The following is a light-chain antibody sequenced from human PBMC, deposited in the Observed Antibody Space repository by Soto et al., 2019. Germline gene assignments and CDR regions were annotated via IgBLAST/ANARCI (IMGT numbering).Light chain of an antibody. Sequence: QTVVTQEPSFPVSPGGTVTLTCGLSSGSVSTSYYPSWYQQTPGQAPRTLIYGTNTRSSGVPDRFSGSILGNKAALTITGAQADDESDYYCVLYMGSAIWVFGGGTKVTVL. J-gene: IGLJ3*02. V-gene: IGLV8-61*01. CDR2: GTN. CDR3: VLYMGSAIWV. CDR1: SGSVSTSYY.